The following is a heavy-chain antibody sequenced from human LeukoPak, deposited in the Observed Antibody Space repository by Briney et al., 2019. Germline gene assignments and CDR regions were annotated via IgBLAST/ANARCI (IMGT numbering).Heavy chain of an antibody. V-gene: IGHV3-30*02. CDR3: AKVRRDHRELLLALDY. CDR2: IQYDGSNK. D-gene: IGHD1-26*01. Sequence: GGSLRLSCAASGFTFSSYGMHWVRQAPGKGLEWVTFIQYDGSNKYYADSVKGRFTISRDNSKNTLYLQMNSLRAEDTAVYYCAKVRRDHRELLLALDYWGQGTLVTVSS. J-gene: IGHJ4*02. CDR1: GFTFSSYG.